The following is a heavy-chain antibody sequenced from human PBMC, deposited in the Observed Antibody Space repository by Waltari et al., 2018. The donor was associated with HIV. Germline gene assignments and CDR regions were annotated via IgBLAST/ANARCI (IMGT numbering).Heavy chain of an antibody. D-gene: IGHD3-10*01. CDR2: INEDGSEK. V-gene: IGHV3-7*01. Sequence: QLAESGGGLVQPGGSLRLSRARPGIGPGCCMRFSAYWMRWLRKAQGKGLEWVANINEDGSEKYYADSVKGRFTISRDNAKRSFYLQMDSLRLEDTAVYFCAGDGSWSRTWFDPWGQGTLVTVAS. CDR3: AGDGSWSRTWFDP. CDR1: GCCMRFSAYW. J-gene: IGHJ5*02.